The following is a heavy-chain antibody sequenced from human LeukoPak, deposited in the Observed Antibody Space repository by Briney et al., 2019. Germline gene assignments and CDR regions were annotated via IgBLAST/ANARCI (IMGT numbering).Heavy chain of an antibody. V-gene: IGHV4-4*09. J-gene: IGHJ4*02. CDR3: ARHSTTVSRFDY. D-gene: IGHD1-1*01. CDR1: GGSISSYY. CDR2: IYTSGST. Sequence: SETLSLTCTVSGGSISSYYWSWIRRPPGKGLEWIGYIYTSGSTNYNPSLKSRVTISADTSKNQFSLRLSSVTAADTAVYYCARHSTTVSRFDYWGQGTLVTVSS.